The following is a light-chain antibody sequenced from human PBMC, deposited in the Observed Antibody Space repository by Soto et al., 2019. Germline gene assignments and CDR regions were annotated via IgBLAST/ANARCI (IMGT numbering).Light chain of an antibody. V-gene: IGKV1-39*01. J-gene: IGKJ1*01. CDR3: QQSYSTPPAT. CDR2: AAS. CDR1: QSISSY. Sequence: PSTLSASVGDRVTITCRASQSISSYLNWYQXKPXXXXXLXXXAASSLQSGVPSRFSGSGSGTDFTLTISSLQPEDFATYYCQQSYSTPPATFGQGTKVDIK.